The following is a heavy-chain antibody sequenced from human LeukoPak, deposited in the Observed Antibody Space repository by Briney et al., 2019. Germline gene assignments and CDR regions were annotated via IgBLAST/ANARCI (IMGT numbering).Heavy chain of an antibody. V-gene: IGHV3-74*01. CDR3: ARVRYYGNWFDP. J-gene: IGHJ5*02. CDR2: INNDRSST. CDR1: GFTFSSYW. Sequence: GGSLRLSCAASGFTFSSYWMHRVRQAPGKGLVWVSRINNDRSSTSYADSVKGRFTISRDNAKNTLYLQMNSLRAEDTAVYYCARVRYYGNWFDPWGQGTLVTVSS. D-gene: IGHD3-3*01.